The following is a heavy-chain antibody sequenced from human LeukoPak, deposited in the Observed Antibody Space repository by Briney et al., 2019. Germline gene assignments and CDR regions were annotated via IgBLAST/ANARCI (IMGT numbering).Heavy chain of an antibody. V-gene: IGHV3-66*01. CDR1: GFTVTSTY. Sequence: GGSLRLSCAASGFTVTSTYMSWVRQAPGKGLEWVSVIYSHGTTYYAESVKGRFTVSRDNSKKTLYLQTNSLRLEDTAVYYCARERLATRRAFDVWGQGTMVTVSS. D-gene: IGHD4-23*01. J-gene: IGHJ3*01. CDR2: IYSHGTT. CDR3: ARERLATRRAFDV.